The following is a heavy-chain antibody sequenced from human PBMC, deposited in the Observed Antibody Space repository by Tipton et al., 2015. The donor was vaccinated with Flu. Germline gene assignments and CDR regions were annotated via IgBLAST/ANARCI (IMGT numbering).Heavy chain of an antibody. CDR1: GDSITSGRYY. D-gene: IGHD2-21*01. Sequence: TLSLTCDVSGDSITSGRYYWAWIRQPPGKPLEWIGNLYYGVSSYYNPSLKSRLTISGDSSKNQVSMKLTSVTAADTAVYYCARSRQIPNAGAHDFWGQGAVVTVSS. V-gene: IGHV4-39*01. CDR3: ARSRQIPNAGAHDF. CDR2: LYYGVSS. J-gene: IGHJ3*01.